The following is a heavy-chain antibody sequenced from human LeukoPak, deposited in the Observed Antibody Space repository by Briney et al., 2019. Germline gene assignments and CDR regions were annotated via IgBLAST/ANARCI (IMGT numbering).Heavy chain of an antibody. D-gene: IGHD6-19*01. CDR3: ARSIAVAGTWGYYYYYMDV. CDR2: IYPGDSDT. Sequence: SGESLKISCKGSGYTFTSYWIGWVRQMPGKGLEWMGIIYPGDSDTRYSPSFQGQVTISADKSISTAYLQWSSLKASDTAMYYCARSIAVAGTWGYYYYYMDVWGKGTTVTVSS. V-gene: IGHV5-51*01. J-gene: IGHJ6*03. CDR1: GYTFTSYW.